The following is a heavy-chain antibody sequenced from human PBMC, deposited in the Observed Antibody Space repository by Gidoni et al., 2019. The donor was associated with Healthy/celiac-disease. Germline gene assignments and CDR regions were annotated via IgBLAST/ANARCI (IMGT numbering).Heavy chain of an antibody. CDR3: ARGSPYYDILTGYSLYAFDI. D-gene: IGHD3-9*01. CDR1: GGSLSSGGYY. V-gene: IGHV4-31*03. J-gene: IGHJ3*02. CDR2: IYYSGST. Sequence: QVQLQESGPGLVKPSQTLSLPCTVSGGSLSSGGYYWSWIRQHPGKGLEWIGYIYYSGSTYYNPSLKSRVTISVDTSKNQFSLKLSSVTAADTAVYYCARGSPYYDILTGYSLYAFDIWGQGTMVTVSS.